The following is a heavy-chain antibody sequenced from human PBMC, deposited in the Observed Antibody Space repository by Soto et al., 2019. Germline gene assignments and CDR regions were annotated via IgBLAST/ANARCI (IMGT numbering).Heavy chain of an antibody. CDR3: AKALYYYDSSPLDH. J-gene: IGHJ4*02. CDR2: TNSDGTDS. Sequence: GGSLRLSCAAVGPDFEDYAMHWVRQVPGKGLEWVSLTNSDGTDSYYMDSVKGRFTISRDNGKSSLYLQMDRLRPEDTALYFCAKALYYYDSSPLDHWGQGTLVTVSS. D-gene: IGHD3-22*01. CDR1: GPDFEDYA. V-gene: IGHV3-43D*04.